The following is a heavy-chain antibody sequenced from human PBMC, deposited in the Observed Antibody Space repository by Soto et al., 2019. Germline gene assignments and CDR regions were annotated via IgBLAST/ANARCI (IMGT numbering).Heavy chain of an antibody. J-gene: IGHJ6*03. D-gene: IGHD3-10*01. CDR1: GGSISSGGYY. CDR2: IYYSGST. Sequence: SETLSLTCTVSGGSISSGGYYWSWIRQHPGKGLEWIGYIYYSGSTYYNPSLKSRVTISVDTSKNQFSLKLSSVTAADTAVYYCASQMDGSGSYYSTPIFYMDVWGKGTTVTVSS. CDR3: ASQMDGSGSYYSTPIFYMDV. V-gene: IGHV4-31*03.